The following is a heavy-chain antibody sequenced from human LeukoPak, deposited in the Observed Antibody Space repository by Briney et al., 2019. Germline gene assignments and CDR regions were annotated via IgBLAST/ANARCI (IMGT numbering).Heavy chain of an antibody. D-gene: IGHD3-9*01. CDR3: ARVARFDSIDY. CDR2: TKNKANNYNT. Sequence: PGGSLRLSCAASGFTFSDHYMDWVRQAPGKGLGWVGRTKNKANNYNTEYAASVKGRFIISRDDSKNSLFLQMNSLKTEDTAVYYCARVARFDSIDYWGQGTLVTVSS. CDR1: GFTFSDHY. V-gene: IGHV3-72*01. J-gene: IGHJ4*02.